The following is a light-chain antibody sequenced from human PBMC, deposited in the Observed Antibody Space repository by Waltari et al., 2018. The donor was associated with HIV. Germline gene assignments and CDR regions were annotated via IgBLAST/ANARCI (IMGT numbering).Light chain of an antibody. J-gene: IGLJ3*02. Sequence: SALTQPASVSGFPGQSITISCTGADSDFGFYNFVSWYQQHPGKVPKVILYAVDSRAVGVSARFSGSKSGNTASLTISGLQTEDEADYYCASYTANHTVMFGGGTKVTVL. CDR1: DSDFGFYNF. V-gene: IGLV2-14*01. CDR2: AVD. CDR3: ASYTANHTVM.